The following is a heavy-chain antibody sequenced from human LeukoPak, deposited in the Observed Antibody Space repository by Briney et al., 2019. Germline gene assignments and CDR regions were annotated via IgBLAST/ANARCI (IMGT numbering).Heavy chain of an antibody. D-gene: IGHD3-10*01. Sequence: AASVKVSCKASGFTFTSSAMQWVRQARGQRLEWIGWIVVGSGNTNYAQKFKERVTITRDMSTSTAYMVLSSLRSEDTAVYYCAADSPSSYYYYYGMDVWGQGTTVTVSS. CDR2: IVVGSGNT. CDR1: GFTFTSSA. V-gene: IGHV1-58*02. J-gene: IGHJ6*02. CDR3: AADSPSSYYYYYGMDV.